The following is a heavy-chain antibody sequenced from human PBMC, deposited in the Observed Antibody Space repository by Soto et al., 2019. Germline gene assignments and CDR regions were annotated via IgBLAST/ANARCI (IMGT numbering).Heavy chain of an antibody. CDR2: ISGSGGST. Sequence: GGSLRLCCAASGFTFSSYAMSWVRQAPGKGLEWVSAISGSGGSTYYADSVKGRFTISRDNSKNTLYLQMNSLRAEDTAVYYCAKDDPPSGSYYGTFDYWGQGTLVTVS. CDR1: GFTFSSYA. CDR3: AKDDPPSGSYYGTFDY. D-gene: IGHD1-26*01. J-gene: IGHJ4*02. V-gene: IGHV3-23*01.